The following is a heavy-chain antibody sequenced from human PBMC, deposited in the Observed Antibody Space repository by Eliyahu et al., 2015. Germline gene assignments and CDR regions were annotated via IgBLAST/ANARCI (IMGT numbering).Heavy chain of an antibody. CDR3: TTGIRVAAAGISFGSARPRVDY. J-gene: IGHJ4*02. CDR2: IKSKTDGGTT. CDR1: GFTFSNAW. V-gene: IGHV3-15*01. Sequence: VQLVESGGGLVKPGGSLRLSCAASGFTFSNAWMSWVRQAPGKGLEWVGRIKSKTDGGTTDYAAPVKGRFTISRDDSKNTPYIHKNSIQKTDAAVYYCTTGIRVAAAGISFGSARPRVDYWGQGTLVTVSS. D-gene: IGHD6-13*01.